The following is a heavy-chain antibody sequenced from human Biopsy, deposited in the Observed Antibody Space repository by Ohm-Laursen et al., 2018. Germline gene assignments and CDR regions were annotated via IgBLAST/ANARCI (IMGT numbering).Heavy chain of an antibody. CDR1: GKTFSDYY. J-gene: IGHJ3*01. D-gene: IGHD3-22*01. CDR2: IYPGGST. V-gene: IGHV4-59*10. CDR3: ASVVLGPTNDAFDL. Sequence: GTLSLTCAVYGKTFSDYYWSWIRQPAGKGLEWIGRIYPGGSTNYNPSLKSRVTMSVDTSKKQLPLRLRSVTAADTAMYYCASVVLGPTNDAFDLWGQGTMVVVSS.